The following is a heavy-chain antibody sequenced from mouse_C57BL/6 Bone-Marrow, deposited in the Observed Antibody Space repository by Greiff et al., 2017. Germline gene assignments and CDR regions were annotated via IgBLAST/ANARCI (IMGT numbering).Heavy chain of an antibody. CDR3: AGAAYYRTTRFAD. CDR1: GYTFTSYW. J-gene: IGHJ3*01. CDR2: IDPNSGGT. V-gene: IGHV1-72*01. Sequence: VQLQEPGAELVKPGASVKLSCKASGYTFTSYWMHWVKQRPGRGLEWIGRIDPNSGGTKYNEKFKSKATLTVDEPSSTAYMQLSSLTSEDSAVYEYAGAAYYRTTRFADWGQGTLLTVSA. D-gene: IGHD2-12*01.